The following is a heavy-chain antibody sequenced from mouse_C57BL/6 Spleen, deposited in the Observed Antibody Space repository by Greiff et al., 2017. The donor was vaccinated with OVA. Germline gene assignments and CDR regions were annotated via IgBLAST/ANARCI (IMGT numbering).Heavy chain of an antibody. CDR1: GFTFSSYG. CDR3: ARHEGFDY. CDR2: ISSGGSYT. V-gene: IGHV5-6*01. J-gene: IGHJ2*01. Sequence: EVQLVESGGDLVKPGGSLKLSCAASGFTFSSYGMSWVRQTPDKRLEWVATISSGGSYTYYPDSVKGRCTISRDNAKNTLYLQMSSLKSEDTAMYYCARHEGFDYWGQGTTLTVSS.